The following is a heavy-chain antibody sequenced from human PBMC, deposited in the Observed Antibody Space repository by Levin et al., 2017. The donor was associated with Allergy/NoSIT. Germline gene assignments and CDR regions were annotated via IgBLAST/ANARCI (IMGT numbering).Heavy chain of an antibody. CDR2: ISGSGTTT. D-gene: IGHD6-19*01. CDR3: AKEDLAVAGTCFDH. J-gene: IGHJ4*02. V-gene: IGHV3-23*01. CDR1: GFVFSNFD. Sequence: LSLTCAASGFVFSNFDMSWVRQAPGKGLEWVSGISGSGTTTNYADSVMGRFTISRDNSKNTMYLQLNSLRDEDTAIYYCAKEDLAVAGTCFDHWGQGTLVTVSS.